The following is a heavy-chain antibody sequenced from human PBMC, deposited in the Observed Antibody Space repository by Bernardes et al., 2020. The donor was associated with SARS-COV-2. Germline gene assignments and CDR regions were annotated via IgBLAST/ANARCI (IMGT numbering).Heavy chain of an antibody. D-gene: IGHD7-27*01. CDR1: GFTVSTNY. J-gene: IGHJ4*02. Sequence: GGSLRLSCAASGFTVSTNYMSWVRQAPGKGLEWVSIIYSGGTTYYADSVKGRFTISRDNSKNTLYLQMNSLRAEDTAVYYCASGFLGQETLDYWGQGTLVTVSS. CDR2: IYSGGTT. CDR3: ASGFLGQETLDY. V-gene: IGHV3-66*01.